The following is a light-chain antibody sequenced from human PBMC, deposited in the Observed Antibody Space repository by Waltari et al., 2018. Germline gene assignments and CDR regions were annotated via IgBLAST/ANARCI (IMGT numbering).Light chain of an antibody. CDR2: DVS. CDR3: CSYAGSYTLL. Sequence: QSALTQPPSASGPPGQSVTISCTGSSSAVGGSHYVPWYQQHPGKAPKLMIYDVSKRPSGVPDRFSGSKSGNTASLTISGLQAEDEAYYSCCSYAGSYTLLFGGGTKLTVL. J-gene: IGLJ2*01. V-gene: IGLV2-11*01. CDR1: SSAVGGSHY.